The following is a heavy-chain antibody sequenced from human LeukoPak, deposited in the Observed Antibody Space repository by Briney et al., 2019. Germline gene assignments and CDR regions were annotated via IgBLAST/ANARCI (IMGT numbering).Heavy chain of an antibody. J-gene: IGHJ4*02. CDR3: ARLLSIYGSGSDN. CDR1: GGSISSSSYY. Sequence: SETLSLTCTVSGGSISSSSYYWGWIRQPPGKGLEWIGSIYYSGSTYYNPFLKSRVTISVDTSKNQFSLKLSSVTAADTAVYYCARLLSIYGSGSDNWGQGTLVTVSS. CDR2: IYYSGST. V-gene: IGHV4-39*07. D-gene: IGHD3-10*01.